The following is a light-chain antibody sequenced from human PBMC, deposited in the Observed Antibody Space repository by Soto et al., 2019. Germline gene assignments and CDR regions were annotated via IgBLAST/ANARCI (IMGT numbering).Light chain of an antibody. V-gene: IGKV1-39*01. Sequence: DIQMTQSPSSLSASVGDRVTITCRASQSISSYLNWYQQKPGKAPKLLIYAASSLQSGVPSRFSGSGSGTEFTLTISSLQSEDFAVYYCQQYIRWPLTFGGGTKVDIK. CDR3: QQYIRWPLT. CDR2: AAS. CDR1: QSISSY. J-gene: IGKJ4*01.